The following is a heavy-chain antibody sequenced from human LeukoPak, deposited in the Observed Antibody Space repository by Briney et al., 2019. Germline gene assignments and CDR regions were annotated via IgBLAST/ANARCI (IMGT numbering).Heavy chain of an antibody. V-gene: IGHV4-39*01. CDR1: GGSLSGYY. Sequence: PSETLSLTCAVYGGSLSGYYWGWIRQPPGKGLEWIGSIYYSGSTYYNPSLKSRVTISVDTSKNQFSLKLSSVTAADTAVYYCARPLGGVVTNWFDPWGQGTLVTVSS. J-gene: IGHJ5*02. D-gene: IGHD3-3*01. CDR2: IYYSGST. CDR3: ARPLGGVVTNWFDP.